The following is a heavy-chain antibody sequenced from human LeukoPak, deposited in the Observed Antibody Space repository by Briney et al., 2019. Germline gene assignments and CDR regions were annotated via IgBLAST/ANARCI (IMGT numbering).Heavy chain of an antibody. Sequence: GGSLRLSCADSGFLFSDFIDHTMVWVRQAPGKGVESVSYISSSSTSISYADSVRGRFSISRDNAQRSLYLHMNSLRDEDTAVYYCAREFSVVGNFDYWGQGTLVIVSS. D-gene: IGHD2-21*01. CDR3: AREFSVVGNFDY. J-gene: IGHJ4*02. V-gene: IGHV3-21*01. CDR1: GFLFSDFIDHT. CDR2: ISSSSTSI.